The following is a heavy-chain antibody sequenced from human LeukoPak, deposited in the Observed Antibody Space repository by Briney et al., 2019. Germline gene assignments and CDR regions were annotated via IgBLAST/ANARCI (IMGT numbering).Heavy chain of an antibody. CDR3: ARRTVVQKNRFDY. J-gene: IGHJ4*02. CDR2: INHSGST. CDR1: SGSISNSNFY. V-gene: IGHV4-39*07. Sequence: SETLSLTCTVSSGSISNSNFYWSWIRQPPGKGLEWIGEINHSGSTNYNPSLKSRVTISVDTSKNQFSLKLSSVTAADTAVYYCARRTVVQKNRFDYWGQGTLVTVSS. D-gene: IGHD3-10*01.